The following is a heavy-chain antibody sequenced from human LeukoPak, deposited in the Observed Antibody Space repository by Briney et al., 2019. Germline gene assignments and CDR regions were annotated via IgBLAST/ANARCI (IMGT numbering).Heavy chain of an antibody. CDR1: GFTFSSYS. D-gene: IGHD3-22*01. CDR2: ISSSSSYI. J-gene: IGHJ4*02. Sequence: GSLGLSCAASGFTFSSYSMNWVRQAPGKGLEWVSSISSSSSYIYYADSVKGRVTISRDNAKNSLYLQMNSLRAEDTAVYYCAREGITYYYDSSGYYLDYWGQGTMGSASS. CDR3: AREGITYYYDSSGYYLDY. V-gene: IGHV3-21*01.